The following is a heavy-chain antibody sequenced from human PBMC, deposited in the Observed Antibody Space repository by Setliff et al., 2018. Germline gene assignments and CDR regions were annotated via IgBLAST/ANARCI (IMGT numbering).Heavy chain of an antibody. CDR2: ISCYNGNP. J-gene: IGHJ4*02. D-gene: IGHD3-3*01. CDR1: GYTFISYG. V-gene: IGHV1-18*01. Sequence: GASVKVSCKTSGYTFISYGLSWMRQAPGQGLEWMGWISCYNGNPEYAQNLQGRVTMTMDTSTSQAYMEMRSLTSDDTAVYYCARVPRLDWLLPTFDSWGQGTLVTVSS. CDR3: ARVPRLDWLLPTFDS.